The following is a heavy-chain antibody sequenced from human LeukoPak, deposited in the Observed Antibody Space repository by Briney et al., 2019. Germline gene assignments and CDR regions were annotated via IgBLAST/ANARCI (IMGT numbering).Heavy chain of an antibody. V-gene: IGHV3-9*01. CDR2: ISWNSASI. Sequence: GGSLRLSFAASGLTFDDYAMHWVRQAPGKCLEWVSDISWNSASIAYADTVKGRLTISRENANNSLYLQMNSLRAEDTALYYCAKDISYGVWFRELYLDYWGQGTLVTVSS. CDR3: AKDISYGVWFRELYLDY. J-gene: IGHJ4*02. CDR1: GLTFDDYA. D-gene: IGHD3-10*01.